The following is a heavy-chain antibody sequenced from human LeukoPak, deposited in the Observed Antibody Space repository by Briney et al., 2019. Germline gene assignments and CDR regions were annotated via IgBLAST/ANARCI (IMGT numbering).Heavy chain of an antibody. CDR3: AKYQAVAGTSLDY. J-gene: IGHJ4*02. CDR2: ISGSVGNT. Sequence: GGSLRLSCAASGFTFSSYAMSWVRQAPGKGLEWVSAISGSVGNTSYADSVKGTFTIAKDYSKYTLYMQMNSVRAKDTAVYDCAKYQAVAGTSLDYWSQGTLVTVSS. V-gene: IGHV3-23*01. D-gene: IGHD6-19*01. CDR1: GFTFSSYA.